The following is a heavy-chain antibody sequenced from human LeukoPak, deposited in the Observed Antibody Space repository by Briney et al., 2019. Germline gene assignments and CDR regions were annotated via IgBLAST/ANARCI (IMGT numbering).Heavy chain of an antibody. CDR1: GGSISSSSYY. Sequence: PSETLSLTCTVSGGSISSSSYYWGWIRQPPGKGLEWIESIYYSGSTYYNPSLKSRVTISVDTSKNQFSLKLSSVTAADTAVYYCARISGPGDYWGQGTLVTVSS. D-gene: IGHD3-10*01. V-gene: IGHV4-39*01. CDR3: ARISGPGDY. J-gene: IGHJ4*02. CDR2: IYYSGST.